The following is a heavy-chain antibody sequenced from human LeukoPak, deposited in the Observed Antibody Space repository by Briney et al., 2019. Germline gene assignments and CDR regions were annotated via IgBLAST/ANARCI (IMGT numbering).Heavy chain of an antibody. J-gene: IGHJ6*02. CDR1: GYSFTSYW. CDR3: AKGGYKPYYYYGMDV. CDR2: IYPGDSDI. V-gene: IGHV5-51*01. D-gene: IGHD5-24*01. Sequence: GESLKTSCKGSGYSFTSYWIGWVRQMPGKGLEWMGIIYPGDSDIRYSPSFQGQVTISADKSISTAYLQWSSLKASDTAMYYCAKGGYKPYYYYGMDVWGQGTTVTVSS.